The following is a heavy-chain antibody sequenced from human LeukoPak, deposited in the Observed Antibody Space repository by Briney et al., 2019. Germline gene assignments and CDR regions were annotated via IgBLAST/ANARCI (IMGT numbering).Heavy chain of an antibody. D-gene: IGHD6-19*01. CDR3: ARTSVSGTDY. CDR1: GFSLSTSGMC. V-gene: IGHV2-70*01. J-gene: IGHJ4*02. Sequence: SGPALVKPPHPLTLTCTLSGFSLSTSGMCVSWIRQPPGKALEWLALIDWDDDKYYSTSLKTRLSISKDTSKNQVVLTMTNMDPVDTATYYCARTSVSGTDYWGQGILVTVSS. CDR2: IDWDDDK.